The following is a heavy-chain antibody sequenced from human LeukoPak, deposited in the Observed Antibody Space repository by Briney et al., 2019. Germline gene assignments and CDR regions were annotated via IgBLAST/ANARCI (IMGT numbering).Heavy chain of an antibody. CDR2: ISSSSSYI. CDR3: ARVGVGDWGSVWDH. V-gene: IGHV3-21*01. Sequence: PGGSLRLSCAASGFTFSSYSMNWVRQAPGKGLEWVSSISSSSSYIYYADSVKDRFSISRDNAKNSVFLQMNRLKDEDSAVYFCARVGVGDWGSVWDHWGQGARVTVSS. J-gene: IGHJ4*02. CDR1: GFTFSSYS. D-gene: IGHD3-16*01.